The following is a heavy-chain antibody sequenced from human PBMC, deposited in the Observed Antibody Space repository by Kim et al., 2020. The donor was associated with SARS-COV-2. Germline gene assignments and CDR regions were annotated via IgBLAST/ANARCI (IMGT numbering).Heavy chain of an antibody. CDR1: GFTFSSYA. Sequence: GGSLRLSCAASGFTFSSYAMSWVRQAPGKGLEWVSAISGSGGSTYYADSVKGRFTISRDNSKNTLYLQMNSLRAEDTAVYYCALGFYGSGKGGYWGQGTLVTVSS. CDR3: ALGFYGSGKGGY. D-gene: IGHD3-10*01. CDR2: ISGSGGST. J-gene: IGHJ4*02. V-gene: IGHV3-23*01.